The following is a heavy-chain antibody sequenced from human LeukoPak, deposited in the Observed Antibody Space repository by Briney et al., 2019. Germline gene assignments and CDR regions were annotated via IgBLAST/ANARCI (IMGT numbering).Heavy chain of an antibody. CDR3: AKGIYSSGWSYFDY. D-gene: IGHD6-19*01. V-gene: IGHV3-23*01. Sequence: GGSLRLSCAASGFTFSNSAMSWVRQAPGKGLEWVSTLSGSGITTYYAGSVKGRFIISRDNSKNTLYLQMNSLRAEDTAVYYCAKGIYSSGWSYFDYWGHGTLVTVSS. CDR1: GFTFSNSA. CDR2: LSGSGITT. J-gene: IGHJ4*01.